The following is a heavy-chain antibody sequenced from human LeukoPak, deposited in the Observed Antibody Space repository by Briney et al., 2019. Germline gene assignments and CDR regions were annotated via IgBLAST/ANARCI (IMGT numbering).Heavy chain of an antibody. J-gene: IGHJ4*02. CDR2: IYYSGST. CDR3: ARAHYYDSSGYYYVHNYFDY. V-gene: IGHV4-39*01. Sequence: PSETLSLTRTVSGGSISSSSYYWGWIRQPPGKGLEWIGSIYYSGSTYYNPSLKSRVTISVDTSKNQFSLKLSSVTAADTAVYYCARAHYYDSSGYYYVHNYFDYWGQGTLVTVSS. CDR1: GGSISSSSYY. D-gene: IGHD3-22*01.